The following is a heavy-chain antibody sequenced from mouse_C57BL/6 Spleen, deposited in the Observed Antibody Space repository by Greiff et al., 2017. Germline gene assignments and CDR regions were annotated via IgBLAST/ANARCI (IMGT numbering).Heavy chain of an antibody. V-gene: IGHV1-53*01. CDR1: GYTFTSYW. Sequence: QVQLQQPGTELVKPGASVKLSCKASGYTFTSYWMHWVKQRPGQGLEWIGNINPRNGGTIYNEKFKSKATLTVEQSSSTAYMQLSSLTSEDSSGYIFARGAGAAYFDYWGQGTPLTLSS. CDR3: ARGAGAAYFDY. D-gene: IGHD3-3*01. J-gene: IGHJ2*01. CDR2: INPRNGGT.